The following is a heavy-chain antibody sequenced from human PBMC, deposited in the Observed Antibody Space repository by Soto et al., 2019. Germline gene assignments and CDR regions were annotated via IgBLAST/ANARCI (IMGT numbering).Heavy chain of an antibody. CDR1: GGSISSYY. CDR3: ASRYGGTLDY. J-gene: IGHJ4*02. Sequence: QVQLQESGPGLVKPSETLSLTCTVSGGSISSYYWSWIRQPPGKGLEWIGSIYYSGSTNYNPSLKSRVPTSVDTSKNQFSLKLSSVTAADTAVYYCASRYGGTLDYWGQGTLVTVSS. CDR2: IYYSGST. D-gene: IGHD4-17*01. V-gene: IGHV4-59*08.